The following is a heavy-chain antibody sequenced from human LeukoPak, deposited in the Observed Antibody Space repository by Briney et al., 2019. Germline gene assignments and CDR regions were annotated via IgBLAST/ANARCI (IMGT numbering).Heavy chain of an antibody. D-gene: IGHD1-14*01. CDR2: ISYDGSNK. CDR3: AKDRDRRNYYYYGMDV. CDR1: GFTFSSYG. V-gene: IGHV3-30*18. Sequence: GRSLRLSCAASGFTFSSYGMHWVRQAPGKGLEWVAVISYDGSNKYYADSVKGRFTISRDNSKNTLYLQMNSLRAEDTAVYYCAKDRDRRNYYYYGMDVWGQGTMVTVSS. J-gene: IGHJ6*02.